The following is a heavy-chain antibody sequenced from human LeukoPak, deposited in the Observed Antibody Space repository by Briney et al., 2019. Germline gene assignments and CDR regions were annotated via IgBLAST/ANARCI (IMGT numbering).Heavy chain of an antibody. Sequence: PGGSLRLSCAASGFTFNSYAMHWVRQAPGKGLEWVAIISYDGSNKYYADSVNGRFTISRDNSKNTLYLQMNSLRADDTAVYYCAKGQYASGWNSGNYWGQGTLVTVSS. CDR3: AKGQYASGWNSGNY. D-gene: IGHD1/OR15-1a*01. CDR1: GFTFNSYA. CDR2: ISYDGSNK. J-gene: IGHJ4*02. V-gene: IGHV3-30-3*01.